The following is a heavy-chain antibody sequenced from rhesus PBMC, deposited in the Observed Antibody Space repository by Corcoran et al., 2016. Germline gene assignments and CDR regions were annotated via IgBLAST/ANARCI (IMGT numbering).Heavy chain of an antibody. D-gene: IGHD5-24*01. CDR2: IYGGRGST. Sequence: QVQLQESGPGLVKPSETLSLTCAVSGGSLRSNYWSWIRQSPGKGLEWIGYIYGGRGSTSYNPSLKSRVTISTDTSKNQFSLKLSSVTAADTAVYYCARYSGYSIPFDYWGQGVLVTVSS. V-gene: IGHV4-147*01. CDR1: GGSLRSNY. CDR3: ARYSGYSIPFDY. J-gene: IGHJ4*01.